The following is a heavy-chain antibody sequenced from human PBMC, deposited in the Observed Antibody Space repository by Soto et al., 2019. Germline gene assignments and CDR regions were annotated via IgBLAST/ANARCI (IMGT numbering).Heavy chain of an antibody. CDR2: IYYSGST. CDR3: ARGGVLSGPSYYYGMDV. CDR1: GGSVSSGSYY. D-gene: IGHD2-8*01. J-gene: IGHJ6*02. Sequence: SETLSLTCTVSGGSVSSGSYYWSWIRQPPXKGLEWIGYIYYSGSTNYSPSLKSRVTISEDTSKNQFSLKLSSVTAADTAVYYCARGGVLSGPSYYYGMDVWGQGTTVTVSS. V-gene: IGHV4-61*01.